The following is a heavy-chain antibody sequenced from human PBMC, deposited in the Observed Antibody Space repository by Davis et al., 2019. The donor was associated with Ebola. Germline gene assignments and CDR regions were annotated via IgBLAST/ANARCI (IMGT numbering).Heavy chain of an antibody. D-gene: IGHD1-1*01. CDR1: GYTFTSYG. CDR2: IIPLFGTA. J-gene: IGHJ4*02. CDR3: ARAQFPTTSDH. Sequence: SVKVSCKASGYTFTSYGISWLRQAPGHGLEWMGGIIPLFGTANYAQNFQGRVTITADEATSTAYMEVGSLRSDDTAVYYCARAQFPTTSDHWGQGTLVTVSS. V-gene: IGHV1-69*13.